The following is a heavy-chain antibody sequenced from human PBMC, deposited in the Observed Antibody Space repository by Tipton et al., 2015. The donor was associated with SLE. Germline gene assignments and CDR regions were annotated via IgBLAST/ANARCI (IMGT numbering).Heavy chain of an antibody. Sequence: TLSLTCTVSGGSISTSSYYWAWIRQPPGKGLECIGNINYSGTTSYNPSLKSRATMSVDTSKNQFSVKLSSVTAADTAVYYCARGRDFKEAVAGRGWFDTWGQGTLVTVSS. V-gene: IGHV4-39*07. J-gene: IGHJ5*02. D-gene: IGHD6-19*01. CDR2: INYSGTT. CDR1: GGSISTSSYY. CDR3: ARGRDFKEAVAGRGWFDT.